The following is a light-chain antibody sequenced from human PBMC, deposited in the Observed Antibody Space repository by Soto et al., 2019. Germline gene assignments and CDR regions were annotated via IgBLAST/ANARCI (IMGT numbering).Light chain of an antibody. CDR1: SSNIGNNP. CDR3: ATWDDSLNGLV. Sequence: QSVLTQPPSASGTARQRVTISCSGSSSNIGNNPVNWYQQLPGTAPKLLIYTTNRRPSGVPDRFSASKSGTSASLAIGGLQSEDGADYYCATWDDSLNGLVFGGGTKLTVL. J-gene: IGLJ3*02. V-gene: IGLV1-44*01. CDR2: TTN.